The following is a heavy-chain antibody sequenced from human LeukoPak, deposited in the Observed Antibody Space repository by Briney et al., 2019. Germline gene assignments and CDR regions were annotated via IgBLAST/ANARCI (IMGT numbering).Heavy chain of an antibody. CDR2: INHSGST. CDR1: GGSFSGYY. Sequence: SETLSLTCAVYGGSFSGYYWSWIRQPPGKGLEWIGEINHSGSTNYNPSLKSRVTISVDTSKNQFSLKLSSVTAADTAVYYYARFRASGYSGYDFIGYWGQGTLVTVSS. J-gene: IGHJ4*02. CDR3: ARFRASGYSGYDFIGY. D-gene: IGHD5-12*01. V-gene: IGHV4-34*01.